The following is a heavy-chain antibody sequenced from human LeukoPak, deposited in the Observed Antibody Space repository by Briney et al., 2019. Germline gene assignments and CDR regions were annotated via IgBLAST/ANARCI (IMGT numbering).Heavy chain of an antibody. CDR2: ISTSSSYI. J-gene: IGHJ4*02. D-gene: IGHD6-6*01. Sequence: PGGSLRLSCAASGFTFSGSTMNWVRQAPGKGLEWVSFISTSSSYIYYADSVRGRFTISRDNAKNSLYLQMNSLRAEDTALYYCARDIAARTPHYWGQGTLVTVSS. CDR1: GFTFSGST. V-gene: IGHV3-21*04. CDR3: ARDIAARTPHY.